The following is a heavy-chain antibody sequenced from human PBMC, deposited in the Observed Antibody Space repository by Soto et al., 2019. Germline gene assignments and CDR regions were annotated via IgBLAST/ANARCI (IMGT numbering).Heavy chain of an antibody. Sequence: PSETLSLTCTVSGGSISSYYWSWIRQPPGKGLEWIGYIYYSGSTNYNPSLKSRVTISVDTSKNQFSLKLSSVTAADTAVYYCAGGYAEVLDIWGKGTMVPVS. CDR2: IYYSGST. J-gene: IGHJ3*02. CDR1: GGSISSYY. D-gene: IGHD2-8*01. V-gene: IGHV4-59*08. CDR3: AGGYAEVLDI.